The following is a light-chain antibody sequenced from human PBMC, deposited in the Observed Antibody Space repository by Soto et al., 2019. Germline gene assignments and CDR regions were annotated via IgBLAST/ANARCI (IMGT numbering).Light chain of an antibody. J-gene: IGKJ2*01. CDR1: QTINNW. Sequence: DIQMTQSPPTLSASVGDRVSLTCRASQTINNWLAWYQQKPGKAPKFLIYDASNLESGVPSRFSGSGSGTEFTLTISSLQPDDFATYYCQQYNSYSGYTFGQGTK. CDR2: DAS. CDR3: QQYNSYSGYT. V-gene: IGKV1-5*01.